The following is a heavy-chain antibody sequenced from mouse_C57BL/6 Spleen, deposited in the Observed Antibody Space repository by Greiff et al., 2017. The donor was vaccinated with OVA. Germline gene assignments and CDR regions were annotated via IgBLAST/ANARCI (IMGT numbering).Heavy chain of an antibody. CDR3: ARHYDDYDSEFAY. J-gene: IGHJ3*01. CDR1: GFTFSSYG. V-gene: IGHV5-6*01. CDR2: ISSGGSYT. D-gene: IGHD2-4*01. Sequence: EVHLVESGGDLVKPGGSLKLSCAASGFTFSSYGMSWVRQTPDKRLEWVATISSGGSYTYYPDSVKGRFTISRDNAKNTLYLQMSSLKSEDTAMYYCARHYDDYDSEFAYWGQGTLVTVSA.